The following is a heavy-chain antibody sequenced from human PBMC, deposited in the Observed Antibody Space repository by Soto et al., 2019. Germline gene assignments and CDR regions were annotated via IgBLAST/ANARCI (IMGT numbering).Heavy chain of an antibody. Sequence: GGSLRLSCAASGVTFSSYAMSGGRQAPGKGLEWVSAISGSGGSTYYADSVKGRFTISRDNSKNTLYLQMNSLRAEDTAVYYCAKDVYCSSTSCYAAPPYYFDYWGQGTLVTVSS. CDR1: GVTFSSYA. V-gene: IGHV3-23*01. J-gene: IGHJ4*02. CDR3: AKDVYCSSTSCYAAPPYYFDY. CDR2: ISGSGGST. D-gene: IGHD2-2*01.